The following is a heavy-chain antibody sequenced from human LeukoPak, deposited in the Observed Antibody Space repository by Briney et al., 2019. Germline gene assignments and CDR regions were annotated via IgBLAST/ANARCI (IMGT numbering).Heavy chain of an antibody. J-gene: IGHJ4*02. Sequence: SETLSLTCTVSGGSISSFYWSWIRQPPGKGLEWIGYIYYSGSTNYNPSLKSRVTISVDTSKNQFSLKLSSVTAADTAVYYCARGAAYDYVWGSYRYPYFRYFDYWGQGTLVTVSS. CDR3: ARGAAYDYVWGSYRYPYFRYFDY. D-gene: IGHD3-16*02. CDR1: GGSISSFY. V-gene: IGHV4-59*12. CDR2: IYYSGST.